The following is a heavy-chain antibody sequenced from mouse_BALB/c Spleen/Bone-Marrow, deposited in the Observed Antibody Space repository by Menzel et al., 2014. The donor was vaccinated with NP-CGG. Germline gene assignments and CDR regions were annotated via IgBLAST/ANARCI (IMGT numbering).Heavy chain of an antibody. CDR1: GYTFTDYA. V-gene: IGHV1S137*01. CDR3: ARSGKVRNAMDY. D-gene: IGHD2-14*01. J-gene: IGHJ4*01. Sequence: QVQLQQPGAELVRPGVSVKISCKGSGYTFTDYAIHWVKQSHAKSLEWIGLISPYYGDASYNQKFKGKATMTVDKSSSTAYMDLARLTSEDSAIYYCARSGKVRNAMDYWGQGTSVTVSS. CDR2: ISPYYGDA.